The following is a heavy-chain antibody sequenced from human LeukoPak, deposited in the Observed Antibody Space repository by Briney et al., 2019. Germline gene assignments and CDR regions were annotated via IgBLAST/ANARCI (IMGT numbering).Heavy chain of an antibody. J-gene: IGHJ4*02. CDR2: VNPVTGNA. V-gene: IGHV1-8*01. Sequence: ASVKVSCKASGYTFTNFVNWVRQAPGQGLEWMGWVNPVTGNAGSAQKFQGRVTLTRDTSISTAYMELSSLTSDDTAFYYCARAPMGTAALYWGQGTLVTVSS. CDR1: GYTFTNFV. CDR3: ARAPMGTAALY. D-gene: IGHD2-2*01.